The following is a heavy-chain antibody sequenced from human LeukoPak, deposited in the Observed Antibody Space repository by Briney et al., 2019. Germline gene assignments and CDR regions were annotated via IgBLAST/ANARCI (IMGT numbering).Heavy chain of an antibody. V-gene: IGHV4-4*02. CDR3: ARMGYRSSTSCYYGAFDI. D-gene: IGHD2-2*01. J-gene: IGHJ3*02. CDR2: IYHSGST. CDR1: GGSISSSNW. Sequence: PSETLSLTCAVSGGSISSSNWWSWVRQPPGKGLEWIGEIYHSGSTNYNPSLKSRVTISVDKSKNPFSLKLSSVTAADTAVYYCARMGYRSSTSCYYGAFDIWGQGTMVTVSS.